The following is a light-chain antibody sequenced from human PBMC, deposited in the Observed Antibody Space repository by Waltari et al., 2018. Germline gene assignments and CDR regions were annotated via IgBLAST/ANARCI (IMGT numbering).Light chain of an antibody. CDR1: PSNIGNNY. CDR3: GTWDNTLSAV. J-gene: IGLJ2*01. V-gene: IGLV1-51*02. Sequence: QSVLTQPPSVSAAPGPKVTISCSGSPSNIGNNYVSWYQQFPGAAPKALNDGNDKRATGIPDRFSGSKSGTSATLDITGLQTGDEADYYCGTWDNTLSAVFGGGTKVTVL. CDR2: GND.